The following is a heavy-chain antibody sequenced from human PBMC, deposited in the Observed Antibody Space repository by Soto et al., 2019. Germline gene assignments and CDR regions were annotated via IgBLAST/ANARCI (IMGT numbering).Heavy chain of an antibody. V-gene: IGHV3-23*01. Sequence: GGSLRLSCAASGFTFSSYAMSWVRQAPGKGLEWVSAISGSGGSTYYADSVKGRFTISRDNSKNTLYLQMNSLRAEDTAVYYCAKDGETTLGYCSSTSCYFSYYYYYMDVWGKGTTVTVSS. CDR3: AKDGETTLGYCSSTSCYFSYYYYYMDV. CDR1: GFTFSSYA. D-gene: IGHD2-2*01. J-gene: IGHJ6*03. CDR2: ISGSGGST.